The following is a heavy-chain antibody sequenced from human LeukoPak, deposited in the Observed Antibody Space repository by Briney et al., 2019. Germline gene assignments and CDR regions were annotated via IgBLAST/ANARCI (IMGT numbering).Heavy chain of an antibody. V-gene: IGHV1-69*05. CDR2: IIPIFGTA. CDR1: GGTFSSYA. D-gene: IGHD2-2*01. Sequence: ASVKVSCKASGGTFSSYAISWVRQAPGQGLEWMGGIIPIFGTANYAQKFQGRVTITTDESTSTAYMELSSLRPEDTAVYYCAGAYCSSTSCPSYMDVWGKGTTVTVSS. CDR3: AGAYCSSTSCPSYMDV. J-gene: IGHJ6*03.